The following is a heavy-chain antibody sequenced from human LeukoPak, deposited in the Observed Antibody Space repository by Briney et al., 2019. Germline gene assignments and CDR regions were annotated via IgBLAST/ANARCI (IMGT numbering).Heavy chain of an antibody. CDR1: GGSFSGYY. J-gene: IGHJ6*03. CDR3: ARGEPYYDFWSGYYDYYMDV. V-gene: IGHV4-34*01. D-gene: IGHD3-3*01. CDR2: INHSGST. Sequence: SETLSLTCAVYGGSFSGYYWSWIRQPPGKGLEWIGEINHSGSTNYNPSLKSRVTISVDTSKNQFSLKLSSVTAADTAVYYCARGEPYYDFWSGYYDYYMDVWGKGTTVTVSS.